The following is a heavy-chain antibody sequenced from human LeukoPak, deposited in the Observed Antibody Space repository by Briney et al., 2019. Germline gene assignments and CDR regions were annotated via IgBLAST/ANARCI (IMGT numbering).Heavy chain of an antibody. J-gene: IGHJ4*02. CDR2: INLDGTEE. CDR3: TSRRHDFLH. CDR1: GFVFRTYW. Sequence: GGSLRLSCAASGFVFRTYWMTWVRQAPGKGLEWVANINLDGTEEHYVDSSLKGRFTISRDNAKNSLYLQMTSLRVEDTAVYYCTSRRHDFLHWGQGTLVTVSS. D-gene: IGHD3/OR15-3a*01. V-gene: IGHV3-7*01.